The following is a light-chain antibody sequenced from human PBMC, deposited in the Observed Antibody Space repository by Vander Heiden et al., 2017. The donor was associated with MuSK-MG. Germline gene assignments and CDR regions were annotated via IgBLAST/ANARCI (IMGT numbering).Light chain of an antibody. CDR2: SNT. CDR3: QSYDSGLV. J-gene: IGLJ2*01. CDR1: SSNMGAGSD. Sequence: QSVLTQPPSVSGAPGQRVTISCTGSSSNMGAGSDVHWYQLPPSTAPKLLIYSNTNRPSGVPYRFSGSRSGTSASLAITGLQGKDEDVYYSQSYDSGLVFGGGTKLTVL. V-gene: IGLV1-40*01.